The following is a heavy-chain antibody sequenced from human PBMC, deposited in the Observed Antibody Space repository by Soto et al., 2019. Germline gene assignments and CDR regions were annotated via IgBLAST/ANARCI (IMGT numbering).Heavy chain of an antibody. CDR1: GFTFSSYS. Sequence: KTGGSLRLSCAASGFTFSSYSMNWVRQAPGKGLEWVSSISSSSSYIYYADSVKGRFTISRDNAKNSLYLQMNSLRAEDTAVYYCARDGANYDILTGPDWGQGTLVTVSS. CDR3: ARDGANYDILTGPD. J-gene: IGHJ4*02. CDR2: ISSSSSYI. V-gene: IGHV3-21*01. D-gene: IGHD3-9*01.